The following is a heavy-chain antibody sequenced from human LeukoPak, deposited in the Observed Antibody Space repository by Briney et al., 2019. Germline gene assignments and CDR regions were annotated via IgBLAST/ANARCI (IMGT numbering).Heavy chain of an antibody. CDR1: GFIFSSYW. Sequence: PGGSLRLSCAASGFIFSSYWMTWVRQAPGKGLEWVANIKQTGSENSYVDSVKGRFTISRDNSKNTLYLQMNSLRAEDTAVYYCAKPQAVVPLYYFDYWGQGTLVTVSS. D-gene: IGHD2-21*01. V-gene: IGHV3-7*03. CDR3: AKPQAVVPLYYFDY. CDR2: IKQTGSEN. J-gene: IGHJ4*02.